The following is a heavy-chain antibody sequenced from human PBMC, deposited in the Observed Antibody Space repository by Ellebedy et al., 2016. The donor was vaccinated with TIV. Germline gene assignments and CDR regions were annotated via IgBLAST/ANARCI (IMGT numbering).Heavy chain of an antibody. D-gene: IGHD1-14*01. CDR2: ISYDGSNK. V-gene: IGHV3-30-3*01. CDR1: GFTFSSYA. CDR3: ARATEGLDY. Sequence: PGGSLRLSCAASGFTFSSYAMHWVRQAPGKGLEWVAVISYDGSNKYYADSVKGRFTISRDNSKNTLYLQMNSLRAEDTAVYYCARATEGLDYWGQGTLVTVSS. J-gene: IGHJ4*02.